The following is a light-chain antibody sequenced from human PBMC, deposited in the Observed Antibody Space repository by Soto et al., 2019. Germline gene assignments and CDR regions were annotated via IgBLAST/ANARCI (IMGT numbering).Light chain of an antibody. CDR3: LQGTHWPLT. CDR1: PSLLYSDGNTY. CDR2: KVS. V-gene: IGKV2-30*01. J-gene: IGKJ4*01. Sequence: DVVMTQSPLSLPVALGQPASISCRSSPSLLYSDGNTYLTRFHQRPGQSPRRLIYKVSNRDSGVPDRFSGSGSGTDFTLKISRVEADDFGVYYCLQGTHWPLTFGGGTKVEIK.